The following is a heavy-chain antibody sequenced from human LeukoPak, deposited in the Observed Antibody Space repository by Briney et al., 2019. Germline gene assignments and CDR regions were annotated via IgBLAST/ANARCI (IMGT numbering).Heavy chain of an antibody. CDR2: AWFDGSKK. D-gene: IGHD5-18*01. V-gene: IGHV3-33*01. Sequence: PGGSLRLSCTVSGFIFSNSGMHWVRRAPGKGLEWVAVAWFDGSKKYYADSVKGRFTISRDNSKNTLHLQMDSLRVEDTAVYFCARDFRRYSYGPVDYWGQGTLVTVSS. J-gene: IGHJ4*02. CDR1: GFIFSNSG. CDR3: ARDFRRYSYGPVDY.